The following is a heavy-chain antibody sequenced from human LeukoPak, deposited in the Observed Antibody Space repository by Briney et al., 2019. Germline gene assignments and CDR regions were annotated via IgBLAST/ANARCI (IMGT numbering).Heavy chain of an antibody. D-gene: IGHD5-18*01. J-gene: IGHJ6*02. CDR3: ARVDTAMVALYYYYGMDV. V-gene: IGHV3-53*01. Sequence: PGGSLRLSCAASGFTVSSNYMSWVRQAPGKGLEWVAVIYSGGSTYYADSVKGRFTISRDNSKNTLYLQMNSLRAEDTAVYYCARVDTAMVALYYYYGMDVWGQGTTVTVSS. CDR1: GFTVSSNY. CDR2: IYSGGST.